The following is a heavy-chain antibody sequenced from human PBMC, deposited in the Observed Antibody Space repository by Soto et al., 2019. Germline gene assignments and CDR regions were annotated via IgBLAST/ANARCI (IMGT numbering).Heavy chain of an antibody. D-gene: IGHD2-21*02. CDR2: IYYTGXT. Sequence: TCNSSGGPLSXXXYSWIRQAXGKGLEWIGYIYYTGXTNYNPSLKSRVTMSXXTSKXQFSLKLTSVTAADTAVYFCAVTRGXAHPHDIWGQGTMVTVSS. J-gene: IGHJ3*02. CDR1: GGPLSXXX. V-gene: IGHV4-59*01. CDR3: AVTRGXAHPHDI.